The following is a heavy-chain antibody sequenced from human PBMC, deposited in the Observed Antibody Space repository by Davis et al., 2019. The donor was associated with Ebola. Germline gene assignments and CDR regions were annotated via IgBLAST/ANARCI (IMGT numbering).Heavy chain of an antibody. Sequence: GESLKISCAASGFTFSDYYMSWIRQAPGKGLEWVSYISSSGSTIYYADSVKGRFTISRDNAKNSLYLQMNSLRAEDTAVYYCARDRYSGSYYVGAFDIWGQGTMVTVSS. D-gene: IGHD1-26*01. V-gene: IGHV3-11*01. CDR1: GFTFSDYY. J-gene: IGHJ3*02. CDR2: ISSSGSTI. CDR3: ARDRYSGSYYVGAFDI.